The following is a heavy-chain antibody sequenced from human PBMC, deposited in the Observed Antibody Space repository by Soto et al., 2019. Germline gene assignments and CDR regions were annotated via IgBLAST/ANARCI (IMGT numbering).Heavy chain of an antibody. V-gene: IGHV4-59*08. J-gene: IGHJ4*02. CDR3: ARQIYSSHSLDS. Sequence: SETLSLTCTVSGDSISSYYWNWLRQSPGVGLEWIGFIYYSGSTNSNYSPSLMSRVTISVDASKNQFSLRLSSVTAADTAVYYCARQIYSSHSLDSWGQGTLVTVSS. CDR2: IYYSGST. D-gene: IGHD2-21*01. CDR1: GDSISSYY.